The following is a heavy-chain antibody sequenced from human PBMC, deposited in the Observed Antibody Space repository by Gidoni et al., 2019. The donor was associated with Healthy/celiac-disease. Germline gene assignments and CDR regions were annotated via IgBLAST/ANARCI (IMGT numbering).Heavy chain of an antibody. CDR3: ASSGGEWELRGHDAFDI. J-gene: IGHJ3*02. Sequence: QVQLQESGPGLVKPSQTLSLTCTVSGGSISSGSYYWSWIRQPAGKGLEWIGRIYTSGSTNYNPSLKSRVTISVDTSKNQFSLKLSSVTAADTAVYYCASSGGEWELRGHDAFDIWGQGTMVTVSS. CDR2: IYTSGST. V-gene: IGHV4-61*02. CDR1: GGSISSGSYY. D-gene: IGHD1-26*01.